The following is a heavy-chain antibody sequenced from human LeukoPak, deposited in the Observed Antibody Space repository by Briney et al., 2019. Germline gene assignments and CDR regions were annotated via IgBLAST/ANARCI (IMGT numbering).Heavy chain of an antibody. Sequence: GSLRLSCAASGFTFSSIAMTWVRQAPGKGLEWVSTIRSNGEATYNADSVKGRFTISRDNSKKTLYLQLNSLRVEDTAIYYCAKGQELDDGVFDSWGQGPLVTVSS. D-gene: IGHD1-1*01. CDR3: AKGQELDDGVFDS. J-gene: IGHJ4*02. CDR2: IRSNGEAT. CDR1: GFTFSSIA. V-gene: IGHV3-23*01.